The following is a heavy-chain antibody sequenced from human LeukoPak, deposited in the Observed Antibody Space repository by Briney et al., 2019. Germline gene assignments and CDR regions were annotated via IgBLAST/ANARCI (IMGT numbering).Heavy chain of an antibody. CDR1: GFTFSDYY. V-gene: IGHV3-11*06. CDR2: ISSSSTHI. CDR3: ARSEHSSSSFDY. J-gene: IGHJ4*02. Sequence: GGSLRLSCAASGFTFSDYYMSWIRQAPGKGLEWVSYISSSSTHIYYADSVKGRFTISRDNARNSLYLQMNSLRAEDTAIYYCARSEHSSSSFDYWGQGTLVTVSS. D-gene: IGHD6-6*01.